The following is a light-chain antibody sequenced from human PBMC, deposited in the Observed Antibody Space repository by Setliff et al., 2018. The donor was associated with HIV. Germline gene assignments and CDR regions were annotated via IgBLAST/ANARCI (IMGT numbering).Light chain of an antibody. V-gene: IGLV1-44*01. Sequence: QSVLTQPPSASGTPGQRVTISCSGSSSNIGSNTVDWYQQLPGTAPKLLIYSNNQRPSGVPDRFSGSKAGTSASLVISGLQSEDEADYYCAAWDDSLSVIFGGGTKGTVL. CDR3: AAWDDSLSVI. CDR1: SSNIGSNT. CDR2: SNN. J-gene: IGLJ2*01.